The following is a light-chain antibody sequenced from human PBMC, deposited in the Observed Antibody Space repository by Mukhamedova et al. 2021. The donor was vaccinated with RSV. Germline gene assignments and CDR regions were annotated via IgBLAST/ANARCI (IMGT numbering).Light chain of an antibody. CDR2: LGS. J-gene: IGKJ2*03. V-gene: IGKV2-28*01. Sequence: GQSPQLLIYLGSNRASGVPDRFSGSGSGTDFTLKISRVEAEAVGVYYCMQALQSPYSFGQGTKLEIK. CDR3: MQALQSPYS.